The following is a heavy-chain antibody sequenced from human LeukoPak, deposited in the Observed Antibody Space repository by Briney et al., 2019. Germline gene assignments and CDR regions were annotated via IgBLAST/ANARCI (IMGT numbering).Heavy chain of an antibody. Sequence: PSDTLSLTCTVSGGSISSYYWSWIRQPPGKGLEWIGYIYYSGSTNYNPSLKSRVTISVDTSKNQFSLKLSSVTAADTAVYYCARDNYNWFDPWGQGTLVTVSS. V-gene: IGHV4-59*01. CDR1: GGSISSYY. CDR3: ARDNYNWFDP. J-gene: IGHJ5*02. CDR2: IYYSGST. D-gene: IGHD1-20*01.